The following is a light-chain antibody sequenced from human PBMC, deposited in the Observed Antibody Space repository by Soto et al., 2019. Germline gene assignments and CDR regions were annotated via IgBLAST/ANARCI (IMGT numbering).Light chain of an antibody. CDR2: SAS. V-gene: IGKV3-20*01. CDR1: QNVLNN. CDR3: QHYGSSPLT. J-gene: IGKJ4*01. Sequence: IVMTQSPATLSVSPWDGATLSCWASQNVLNNLAWYQQKPGQAPRLLIYSASSRVTGIPDRFSGSGSGTDFTLTISRLEPEDFAVYYCQHYGSSPLTFGGGTKVDIK.